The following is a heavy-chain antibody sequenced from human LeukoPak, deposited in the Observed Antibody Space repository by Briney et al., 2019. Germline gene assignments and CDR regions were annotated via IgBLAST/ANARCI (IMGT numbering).Heavy chain of an antibody. CDR2: ISPSGDIT. Sequence: GGSLRLSCAASGFTFSNHGMNWVRQAPGKGLEWVSGISPSGDITYYADSVKGRISISRDNSKNTLYLEMNSLRVEDTAVYHCVRIGLSYSYGSGFDPWGQGTLVIVSS. CDR3: VRIGLSYSYGSGFDP. V-gene: IGHV3-23*01. J-gene: IGHJ5*02. CDR1: GFTFSNHG. D-gene: IGHD3-10*01.